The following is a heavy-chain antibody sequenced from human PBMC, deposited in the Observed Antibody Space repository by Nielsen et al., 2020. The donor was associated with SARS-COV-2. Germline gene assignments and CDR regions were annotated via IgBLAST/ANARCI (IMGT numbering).Heavy chain of an antibody. CDR3: TRDPGYYHGMDV. V-gene: IGHV6-1*01. J-gene: IGHJ6*02. CDR1: GDSVSSNSVA. Sequence: LRLSCVISGDSVSSNSVAWSWIRQSPSRGLEWLGRIYYRSKWFYEYAASVRSRITIDPDTSKNQFSLHLNSVTSEDTAMYYCTRDPGYYHGMDVWGQGTTVTVSS. CDR2: IYYRSKWFY.